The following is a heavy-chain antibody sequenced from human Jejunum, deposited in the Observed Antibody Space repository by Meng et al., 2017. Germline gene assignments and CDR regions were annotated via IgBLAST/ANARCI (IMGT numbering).Heavy chain of an antibody. Sequence: VQRVESVVGFSHPVGSLCLSCAASGFTLSSHYMHWVRQAPGEGLLWVSRINPDGGDTNYADSVKGRFTISRDNAKNTLYLQLNSLRAEDTAVYYCAKDAGPNWGYNWFDSWGQGTLVTVSS. CDR1: GFTLSSHY. J-gene: IGHJ5*01. D-gene: IGHD7-27*01. V-gene: IGHV3-74*01. CDR3: AKDAGPNWGYNWFDS. CDR2: INPDGGDT.